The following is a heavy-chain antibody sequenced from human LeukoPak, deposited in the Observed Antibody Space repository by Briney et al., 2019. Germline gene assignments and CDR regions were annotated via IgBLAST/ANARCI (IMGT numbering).Heavy chain of an antibody. J-gene: IGHJ4*02. CDR3: ARGSDSSSWFLFDY. Sequence: SETLSLTCTVSGGSISSGDYYWSWIRQPPGKGLEWIGYIYYSGSTYYNPSLKSRVTISVDTSKNQLSLKLSSVTAADTAVYYCARGSDSSSWFLFDYWGQGTLVTVSS. D-gene: IGHD6-13*01. CDR1: GGSISSGDYY. V-gene: IGHV4-30-4*08. CDR2: IYYSGST.